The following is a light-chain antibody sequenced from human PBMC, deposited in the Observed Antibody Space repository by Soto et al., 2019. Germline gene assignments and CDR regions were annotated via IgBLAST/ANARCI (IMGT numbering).Light chain of an antibody. CDR3: SLYTSSSTVV. J-gene: IGLJ2*01. CDR2: DVT. Sequence: QSVLTQPRSVSGSPGQSVTISCTGTSSDVGGYNYVSWYQQHPGKAPKLMIYDVTTRPSGVPDRFSGSKSGNTASLTISGLQAEDEADYYCSLYTSSSTVVFGGGTQLTVL. V-gene: IGLV2-11*01. CDR1: SSDVGGYNY.